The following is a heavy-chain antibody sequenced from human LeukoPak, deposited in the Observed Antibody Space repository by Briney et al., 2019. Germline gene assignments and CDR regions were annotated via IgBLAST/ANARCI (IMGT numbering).Heavy chain of an antibody. V-gene: IGHV3-7*01. D-gene: IGHD6-13*01. Sequence: PGESLKISCAVSGFTFTDYWMNWVRQAPGKGLEWVASIRQDGSEKTYVDSVKGRFTISRDNTKNSLSLQVNSLRVEDTAVYYCARDGTAAGLYFDLWGQGTLVTVSS. CDR2: IRQDGSEK. J-gene: IGHJ4*01. CDR1: GFTFTDYW. CDR3: ARDGTAAGLYFDL.